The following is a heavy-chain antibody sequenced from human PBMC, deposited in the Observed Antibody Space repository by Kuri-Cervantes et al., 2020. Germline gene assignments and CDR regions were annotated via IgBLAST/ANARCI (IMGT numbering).Heavy chain of an antibody. J-gene: IGHJ4*02. CDR1: GFTFSNYA. CDR2: ISGSGGST. CDR3: AKGTYGSGSYYAPDY. Sequence: GGSLRLSCAVSGFTFSNYAMNWVRQAPGKGLEWVSVISGSGGSTYYADSVKGRFTISRDNSKNTLYLQMNSLRAEDTAVYYCAKGTYGSGSYYAPDYWGQGTLVTVSS. V-gene: IGHV3-23*01. D-gene: IGHD3-10*01.